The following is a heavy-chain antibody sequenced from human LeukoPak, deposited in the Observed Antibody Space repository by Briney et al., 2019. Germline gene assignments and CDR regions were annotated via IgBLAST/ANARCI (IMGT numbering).Heavy chain of an antibody. J-gene: IGHJ4*02. Sequence: ASVKVSCKVSGYTLTELSMHWVRQAPGKGLEWMGGFDPEDGETIHAQKFQGRVTMTEDTSTDTAYMELSSLRSEDTAVYYCATVWVPAAMGKRDLDYWGQGTLVTVSS. V-gene: IGHV1-24*01. CDR1: GYTLTELS. CDR3: ATVWVPAAMGKRDLDY. D-gene: IGHD2-2*01. CDR2: FDPEDGET.